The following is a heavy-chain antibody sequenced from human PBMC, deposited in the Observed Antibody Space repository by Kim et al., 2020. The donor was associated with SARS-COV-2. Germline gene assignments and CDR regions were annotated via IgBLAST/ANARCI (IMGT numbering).Heavy chain of an antibody. J-gene: IGHJ4*02. V-gene: IGHV3-9*01. CDR3: AKSSGWETFFDY. Sequence: VYADSVKGRLTISRGNAKISLYLQMNSLRAEDTALYYCAKSSGWETFFDYWGQETLVTVSS. D-gene: IGHD6-19*01.